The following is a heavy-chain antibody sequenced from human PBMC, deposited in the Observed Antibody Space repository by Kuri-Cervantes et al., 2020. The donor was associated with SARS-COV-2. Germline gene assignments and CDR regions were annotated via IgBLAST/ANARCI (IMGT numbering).Heavy chain of an antibody. Sequence: GGFLRLSCAASGFTFSSYWMSWVRQAPGKGLEWVANIKQDGSEKYYVDSVKGRFTISRDNAKNSLYLQMNSLRAEDSAVYYCARDADGGWFSGDSWGQGTLVTVSS. CDR1: GFTFSSYW. D-gene: IGHD6-19*01. J-gene: IGHJ4*02. CDR2: IKQDGSEK. CDR3: ARDADGGWFSGDS. V-gene: IGHV3-7*03.